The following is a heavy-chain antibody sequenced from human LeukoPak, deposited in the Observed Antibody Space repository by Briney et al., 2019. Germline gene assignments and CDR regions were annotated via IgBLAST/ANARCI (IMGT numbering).Heavy chain of an antibody. CDR3: ARDSQYYDSSGYFDY. D-gene: IGHD3-22*01. CDR2: IKQDGSEK. V-gene: IGHV3-7*03. CDR1: GFTFDDYG. Sequence: GGSLRLSCAASGFTFDDYGMSWVRQVPGKGLEWVANIKQDGSEKYYVDSVKGRFTISRDNAKNSLYLQMNSLRAEDTAVYYCARDSQYYDSSGYFDYWGQGTLVTVSS. J-gene: IGHJ4*02.